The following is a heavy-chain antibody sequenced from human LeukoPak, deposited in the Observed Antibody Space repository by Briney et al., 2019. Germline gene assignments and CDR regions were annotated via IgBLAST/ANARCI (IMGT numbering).Heavy chain of an antibody. D-gene: IGHD3-9*01. CDR2: ISYDGSNK. Sequence: PGGSLRLSCAASGFTFSSYAMHWVRQAPGKGLEWVAVISYDGSNKYYADSVKGRLTISRDNSKNTLYLQINSLRAEDTAVYYCAKWGDYDVLTGYYVSDYWGQGTLVTVSS. V-gene: IGHV3-30-3*01. J-gene: IGHJ4*02. CDR1: GFTFSSYA. CDR3: AKWGDYDVLTGYYVSDY.